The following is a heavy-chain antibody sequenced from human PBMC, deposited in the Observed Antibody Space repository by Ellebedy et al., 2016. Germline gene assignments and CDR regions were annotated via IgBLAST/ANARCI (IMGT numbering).Heavy chain of an antibody. CDR1: GFTFSSYW. J-gene: IGHJ4*02. V-gene: IGHV3-7*01. D-gene: IGHD3-3*01. CDR2: IKQDGSEK. CDR3: ARDGSEWSRDY. Sequence: GGSLRLXXAASGFTFSSYWMSWVRQAPGKGLEWVANIKQDGSEKYYVDSVKGRFTISRDNAKNSLYLQMDSLRADDTAVYYCARDGSEWSRDYWGQGTLVTVSS.